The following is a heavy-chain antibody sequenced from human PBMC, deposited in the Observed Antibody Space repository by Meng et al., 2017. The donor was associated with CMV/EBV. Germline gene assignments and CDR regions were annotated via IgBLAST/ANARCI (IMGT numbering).Heavy chain of an antibody. V-gene: IGHV4-61*01. Sequence: GSLRLSCTVSGGSVGSGSYYWSWIRQPPGKGLEWIGYIYYSGSTNYNPSLKSRVTISVDTSKNQFSLKLSSVTAADTAVYYCAGRIVVVPAAVKGDYYYYGMDVWGQGTTVTVSS. D-gene: IGHD2-2*01. CDR2: IYYSGST. J-gene: IGHJ6*02. CDR1: GGSVGSGSYY. CDR3: AGRIVVVPAAVKGDYYYYGMDV.